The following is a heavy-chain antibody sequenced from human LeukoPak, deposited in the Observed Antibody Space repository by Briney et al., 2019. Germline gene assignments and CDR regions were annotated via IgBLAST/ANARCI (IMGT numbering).Heavy chain of an antibody. V-gene: IGHV3-30*04. CDR3: ARENPSPYYFDY. J-gene: IGHJ4*02. CDR2: ISYDGSNK. CDR1: GFTFSSYA. Sequence: GRSLRLSCAASGFTFSSYAMHWVRQAPGKGLEWVAVISYDGSNKYYADSVKGRFTISRDNSKNTLYLQMNSLRAEDTAVYYCARENPSPYYFDYWGQGTLVTVSS.